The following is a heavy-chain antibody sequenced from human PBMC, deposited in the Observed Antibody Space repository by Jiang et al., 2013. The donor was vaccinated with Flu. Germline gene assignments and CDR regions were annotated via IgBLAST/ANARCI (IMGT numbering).Heavy chain of an antibody. V-gene: IGHV1-18*01. Sequence: SWVRQAPGQGLEWMGWISAYNGNTNYAQKLQGRVTMTTDTSTSTAYMELRSLRSDDTAVYYCARDRVVGATRAATADYWGQGTLVTVSS. J-gene: IGHJ4*02. CDR3: ARDRVVGATRAATADY. D-gene: IGHD1-26*01. CDR2: ISAYNGNT.